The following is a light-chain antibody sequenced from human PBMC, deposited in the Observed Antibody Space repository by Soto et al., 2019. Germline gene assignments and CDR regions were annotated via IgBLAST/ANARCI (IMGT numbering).Light chain of an antibody. CDR2: DVY. Sequence: QSALTQPASVSGSPGQSITISCTGTSSDVGDNNYVSWYLQHPGKVPKLLIYDVYNRPSGVSNRFSGSKSGNTASLTISGLQAEDEADYFCCSYAANSVIFGGGTKVTVL. J-gene: IGLJ2*01. CDR1: SSDVGDNNY. V-gene: IGLV2-14*03. CDR3: CSYAANSVI.